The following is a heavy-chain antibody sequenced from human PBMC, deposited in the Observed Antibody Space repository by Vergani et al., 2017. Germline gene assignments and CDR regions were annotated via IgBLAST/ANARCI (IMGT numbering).Heavy chain of an antibody. CDR2: ISSSSSYI. V-gene: IGHV3-21*01. J-gene: IGHJ4*02. CDR1: GFTFSSYS. D-gene: IGHD6-13*01. Sequence: EVQLVESGGGLVKPGGSLRLSCAASGFTFSSYSMNWVRQAPGKGLEWVSSISSSSSYIYYADSVKGRFTISRDNAKNSLYLQMNSLRAEDTAVYYCAKGIIAAAGTCYYDYWGQGTLVTVSS. CDR3: AKGIIAAAGTCYYDY.